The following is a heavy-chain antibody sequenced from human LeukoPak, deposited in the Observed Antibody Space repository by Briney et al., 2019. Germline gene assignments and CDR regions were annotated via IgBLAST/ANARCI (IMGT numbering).Heavy chain of an antibody. D-gene: IGHD3-3*01. CDR1: GYSISSGYY. V-gene: IGHV4-38-2*01. CDR3: ARRTGITIFGVVIRGSFDY. CDR2: IYHSGST. J-gene: IGHJ4*02. Sequence: SETLSLTCAVSGYSISSGYYWGWIRQPPGKGLEWIGSIYHSGSTYYNPSLKSRVTISVDTSKSQFSLKLSSVTAADTAVYYCARRTGITIFGVVIRGSFDYWGQGTLVTVSS.